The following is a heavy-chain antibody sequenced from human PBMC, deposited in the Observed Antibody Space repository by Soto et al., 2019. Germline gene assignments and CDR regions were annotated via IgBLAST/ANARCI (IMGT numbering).Heavy chain of an antibody. J-gene: IGHJ3*02. V-gene: IGHV3-66*01. CDR1: GFTVSSNY. Sequence: GGSLRLSCAASGFTVSSNYMSWVRQAPGKGLEWVSVIYSGGSTYYADSVKGRFTISRDNYKNTLYLQMNSLRAEDTAVYYCAREGYSSSWYNAFDIWGQGTMVTVSS. D-gene: IGHD6-13*01. CDR3: AREGYSSSWYNAFDI. CDR2: IYSGGST.